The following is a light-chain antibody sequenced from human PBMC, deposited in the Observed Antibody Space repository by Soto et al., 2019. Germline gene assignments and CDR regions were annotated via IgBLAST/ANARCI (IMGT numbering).Light chain of an antibody. Sequence: QLVLTQPPSASGTPGQRVTISCSGGSSNIGTNTVNWYQQLPGTSPKLLIYGNSNRPSGVPDRFSGSKSGTSASLAINGLQAEDEAHYYCQSYDNSLSGSWVFGGGTKLTVL. CDR3: QSYDNSLSGSWV. J-gene: IGLJ3*02. CDR1: SSNIGTNT. V-gene: IGLV1-44*01. CDR2: GNS.